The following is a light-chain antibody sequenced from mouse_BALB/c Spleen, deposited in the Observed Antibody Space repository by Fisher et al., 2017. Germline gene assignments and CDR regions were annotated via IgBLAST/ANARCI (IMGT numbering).Light chain of an antibody. CDR2: ATS. Sequence: IVITQTPAIMSASPGEKVTMTCSASSSVSYMYWYQQKSGTSPKRWIYATSNLASGVPARFSGSGSGTSYSLTISSMEAEDAATYYCQQWSSNPLTFGAGTKLELK. J-gene: IGKJ5*01. CDR1: SSVSY. V-gene: IGKV4-59*01. CDR3: QQWSSNPLT.